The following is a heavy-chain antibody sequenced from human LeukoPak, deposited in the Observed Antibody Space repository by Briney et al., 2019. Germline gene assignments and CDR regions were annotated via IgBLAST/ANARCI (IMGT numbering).Heavy chain of an antibody. CDR1: GGSISSYY. CDR2: IYYSGST. V-gene: IGHV4-59*01. D-gene: IGHD6-13*01. CDR3: AVTAAAGTVNWFDP. J-gene: IGHJ5*02. Sequence: SETLSLTCTVSGGSISSYYWSWIRQPPGKGPEWIGYIYYSGSTNYNPSLKSRVTISVDTSKNQFSLKLSSVTAADTAVYYCAVTAAAGTVNWFDPWGQGTLVTVSS.